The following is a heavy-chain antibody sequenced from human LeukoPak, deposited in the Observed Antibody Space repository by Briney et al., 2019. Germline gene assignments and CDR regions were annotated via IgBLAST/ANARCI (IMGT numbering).Heavy chain of an antibody. Sequence: GGSLRLSCAASGFTFSSYSMNWVRQAPGKGLEWVSSISSSSSYIYYADSVKGRFTISRDNAKNSLYLQMNSLRAEDTAVYYCARDRNYGSGSYYPLLDYWGQGTLVTVSS. CDR2: ISSSSSYI. CDR1: GFTFSSYS. D-gene: IGHD3-10*01. J-gene: IGHJ4*02. CDR3: ARDRNYGSGSYYPLLDY. V-gene: IGHV3-21*01.